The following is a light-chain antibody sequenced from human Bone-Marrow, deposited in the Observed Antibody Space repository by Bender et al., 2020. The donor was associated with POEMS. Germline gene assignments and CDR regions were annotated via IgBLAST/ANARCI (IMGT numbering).Light chain of an antibody. J-gene: IGLJ3*02. CDR1: SSDVGAYNF. CDR3: QSYDNSLGGWV. CDR2: DVI. Sequence: QSALTQPASVSGSPGQSITISCAGTSSDVGAYNFVSWYQHHPGQALKLMIYDVINRPSGVSNRFSGSKSGNTASLAITGLQAEDEGDYYCQSYDNSLGGWVFGGGTKLTVL. V-gene: IGLV2-14*03.